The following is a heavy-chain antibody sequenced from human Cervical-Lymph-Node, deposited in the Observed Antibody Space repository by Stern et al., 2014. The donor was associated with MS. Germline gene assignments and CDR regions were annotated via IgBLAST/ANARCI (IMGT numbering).Heavy chain of an antibody. V-gene: IGHV3-11*01. CDR1: GFTFTDHY. CDR3: ARGGSAYYYGMDV. J-gene: IGHJ6*02. CDR2: ISRSGDTI. Sequence: QVQLVESGGGLVKPGESLRLSCAASGFTFTDHYMSWVRQAPGKVLEWVSYISRSGDTIYYADSVKGRFTISRDIVKNSLYLQMNSLRAEDAALYYCARGGSAYYYGMDVWGQGTAVTVSS.